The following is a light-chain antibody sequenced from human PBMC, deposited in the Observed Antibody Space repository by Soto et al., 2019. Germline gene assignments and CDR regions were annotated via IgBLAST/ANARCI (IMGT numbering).Light chain of an antibody. CDR2: GAS. CDR3: QQYNNWPWT. CDR1: QSVSSN. Sequence: EVVMTQSPGTLSVSPGEGATLSCRASQSVSSNLAWYQQKPGQAPRLLINGASTRATGVPARFSGSGSGTEFTLTISSLQSEDCAVYFCQQYNNWPWTFGQGTKVDIK. J-gene: IGKJ1*01. V-gene: IGKV3-15*01.